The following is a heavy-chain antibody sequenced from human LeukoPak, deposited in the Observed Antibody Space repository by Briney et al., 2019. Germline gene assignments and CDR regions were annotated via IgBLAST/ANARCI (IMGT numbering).Heavy chain of an antibody. Sequence: ASVKVSCKASGYTFTSYDINWVRQATGQGLEWMGWMNPNSGNTGYAQKFQGRVTITRNTSISTAYMELSSLRSEDTAVYYCAREMLRGYSYGSEETGDYYYYYMDVWGKGTTVTVSS. D-gene: IGHD5-18*01. J-gene: IGHJ6*03. CDR1: GYTFTSYD. CDR2: MNPNSGNT. CDR3: AREMLRGYSYGSEETGDYYYYYMDV. V-gene: IGHV1-8*03.